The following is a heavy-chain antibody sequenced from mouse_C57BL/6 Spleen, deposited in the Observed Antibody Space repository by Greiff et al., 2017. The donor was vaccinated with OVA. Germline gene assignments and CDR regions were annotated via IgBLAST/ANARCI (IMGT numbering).Heavy chain of an antibody. V-gene: IGHV5-6*01. Sequence: EVHLVESGGDLVKPGGSLKLSCAASGFTFSSYGMSWVRQTPDKRLEWVATISSGGSYTYYPDSVKGRFTISRDNAKNTLYLQMSSLKSEDTAMDYCARRWLGYFDYWGQGTTLTVSS. CDR1: GFTFSSYG. J-gene: IGHJ2*01. CDR2: ISSGGSYT. CDR3: ARRWLGYFDY. D-gene: IGHD3-3*01.